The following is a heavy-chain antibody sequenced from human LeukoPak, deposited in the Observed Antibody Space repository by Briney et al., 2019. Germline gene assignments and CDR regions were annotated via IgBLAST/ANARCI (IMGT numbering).Heavy chain of an antibody. V-gene: IGHV4-59*01. CDR3: ARAYYYGSGSYYLPRARFDT. CDR1: GASISTSY. Sequence: SETLSLTCTVSGASISTSYWIWIRQPPGKGLEWIGYIYYSGSTNYNPSLKSRVTISVDTSKNQFSLRLSSVTAADTAVYYCARAYYYGSGSYYLPRARFDTWGPGSLVTVSS. J-gene: IGHJ5*02. D-gene: IGHD3-10*01. CDR2: IYYSGST.